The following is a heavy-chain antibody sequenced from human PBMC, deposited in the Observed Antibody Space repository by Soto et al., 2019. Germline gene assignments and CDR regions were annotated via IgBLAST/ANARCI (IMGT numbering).Heavy chain of an antibody. CDR2: ISSNGGST. Sequence: PGGSLRLSCSASGFTFSTYAMHWVRQAPGKGLEYVSAISSNGGSTCYADSVKGRFTISRDNSKNTLSLQMSSLRVEDTAVYYCVKDFRWVPQAFDIWGQGTMVTVS. J-gene: IGHJ3*02. CDR3: VKDFRWVPQAFDI. V-gene: IGHV3-64D*06. CDR1: GFTFSTYA.